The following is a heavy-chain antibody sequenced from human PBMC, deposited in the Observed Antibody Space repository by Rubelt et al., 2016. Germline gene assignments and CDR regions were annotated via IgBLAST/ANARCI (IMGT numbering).Heavy chain of an antibody. CDR1: GGSISSSSYY. CDR2: IYYSGST. V-gene: IGHV4-39*07. D-gene: IGHD4-11*01. Sequence: QLQLQESGPGLVKPSETLSLTCTVSGGSISSSSYYWGWIRQPPGKGLEWIGSIYYSGSTYYNPSLKGRVTISVDASKSQLSLRLSAVTAADTAVYYCARSSNWDWYFDRWGRGTLVTVSS. CDR3: ARSSNWDWYFDR. J-gene: IGHJ2*01.